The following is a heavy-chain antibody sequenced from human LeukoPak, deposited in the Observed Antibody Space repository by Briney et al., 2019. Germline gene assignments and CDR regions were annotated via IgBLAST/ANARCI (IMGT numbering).Heavy chain of an antibody. CDR1: GGSFSGYY. CDR2: INHSGST. Sequence: SETLSLTCAVYGGSFSGYYWSWIRQPPGKGLEWIGEINHSGSTNYNPSLKSRVTISVDTSKNQFSLKLSSVTAADTAVYYCARGDIFWSGYYKRDYYYGMDVWGQGTTVTVSS. D-gene: IGHD3-3*01. V-gene: IGHV4-34*01. CDR3: ARGDIFWSGYYKRDYYYGMDV. J-gene: IGHJ6*02.